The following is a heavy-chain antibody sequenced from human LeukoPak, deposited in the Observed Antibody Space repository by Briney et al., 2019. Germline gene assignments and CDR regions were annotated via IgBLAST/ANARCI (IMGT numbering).Heavy chain of an antibody. CDR3: ARETRGTVGSY. CDR2: IRSKAYGGTT. D-gene: IGHD4-23*01. J-gene: IGHJ4*02. Sequence: GGSLRLSCTASGFTFGDYAMSWVRQAPGEGLEWVGFIRSKAYGGTTEYAASVKGRFTISRDDSKSIAYLQMNSLRAEDTAVYYCARETRGTVGSYWGRGTLVTVSS. CDR1: GFTFGDYA. V-gene: IGHV3-49*04.